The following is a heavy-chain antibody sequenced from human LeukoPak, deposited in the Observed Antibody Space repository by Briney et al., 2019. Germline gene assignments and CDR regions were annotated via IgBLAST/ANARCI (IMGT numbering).Heavy chain of an antibody. Sequence: PSETLSLTCGVSGGSISGHYWTWNRQPPGKGLEWIGQIHYTGKPDYNPSLKSRITISVDTSKNQVSLQVSSVTAADSAIYYCARFGVDYDMDVWGHGTTVTVFS. D-gene: IGHD3-16*01. J-gene: IGHJ6*02. CDR2: IHYTGKP. CDR3: ARFGVDYDMDV. CDR1: GGSISGHY. V-gene: IGHV4-59*11.